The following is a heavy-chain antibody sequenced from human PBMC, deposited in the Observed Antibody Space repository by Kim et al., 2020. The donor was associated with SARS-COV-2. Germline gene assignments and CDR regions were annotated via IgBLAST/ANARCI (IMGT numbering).Heavy chain of an antibody. Sequence: EVSVKSRITINPDTSKNQCSLQLNSVTPDDTAVYYCARDVGSGGSPTFDYWGQGTLVTVSS. CDR3: ARDVGSGGSPTFDY. D-gene: IGHD2-15*01. J-gene: IGHJ4*02. V-gene: IGHV6-1*01.